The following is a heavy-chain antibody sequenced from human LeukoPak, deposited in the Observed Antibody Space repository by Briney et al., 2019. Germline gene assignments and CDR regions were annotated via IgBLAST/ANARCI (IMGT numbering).Heavy chain of an antibody. V-gene: IGHV4-59*01. CDR1: GGSISSYY. Sequence: PSETLSLTCTVSGGSISSYYWSWIRQPPGKGLEWIGYIYYSGSTNYNPSLKSRVTISVDTSKNQFSLKLSSVTAAVTAVYYCARADYGDFDYWGQGTLVTVSS. CDR2: IYYSGST. D-gene: IGHD4-17*01. CDR3: ARADYGDFDY. J-gene: IGHJ4*02.